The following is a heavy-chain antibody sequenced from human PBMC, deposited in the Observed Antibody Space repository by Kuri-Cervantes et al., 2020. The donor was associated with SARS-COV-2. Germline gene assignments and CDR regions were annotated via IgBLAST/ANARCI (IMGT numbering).Heavy chain of an antibody. D-gene: IGHD3-22*01. CDR2: IYYSGST. J-gene: IGHJ4*02. Sequence: SETLSLTCTVSGGSISSGDYYWSWIRQPPGKGLEWIGYIYYSGSTNYNPSLKSRVTISVDTSKNQFSLKLSSVTAADTAVYYCARDPNYYDSSGYYYFDYWGQGTLVTVSS. CDR1: GGSISSGDYY. CDR3: ARDPNYYDSSGYYYFDY. V-gene: IGHV4-61*08.